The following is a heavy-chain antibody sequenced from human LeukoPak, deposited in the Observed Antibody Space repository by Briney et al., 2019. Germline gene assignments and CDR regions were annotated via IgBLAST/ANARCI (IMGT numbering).Heavy chain of an antibody. J-gene: IGHJ4*02. CDR3: AKEKGYCSSTSCYYFDY. CDR1: GFTFSSYA. Sequence: GGSLRVSCAASGFTFSSYAMSWVRQAPGNGLEWVSAISGSGGSTYYADSVKGRFTISRDNSKNTLYLQMNSLRAEDTAVYYCAKEKGYCSSTSCYYFDYWGQGTLVTVSS. D-gene: IGHD2-2*01. V-gene: IGHV3-23*01. CDR2: ISGSGGST.